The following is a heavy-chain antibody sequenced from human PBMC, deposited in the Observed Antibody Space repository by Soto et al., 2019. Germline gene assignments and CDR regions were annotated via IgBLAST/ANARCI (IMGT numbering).Heavy chain of an antibody. V-gene: IGHV4-30-4*01. Sequence: QVQLQESGPGLVKPSQTLSLTCTVSGGSISSGDYYWGWIRQPPGKGLEWIGYIYYSGSTYYNPSLKSRVTISVDTSKHQFSLKLSSVTAADTAVYYCARVGGFGATTIDYWGQGTLVTVSS. CDR1: GGSISSGDYY. D-gene: IGHD3-10*01. J-gene: IGHJ4*02. CDR3: ARVGGFGATTIDY. CDR2: IYYSGST.